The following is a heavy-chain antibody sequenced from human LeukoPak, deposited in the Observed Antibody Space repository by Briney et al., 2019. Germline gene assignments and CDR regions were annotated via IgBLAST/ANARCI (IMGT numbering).Heavy chain of an antibody. D-gene: IGHD1-1*01. J-gene: IGHJ3*01. V-gene: IGHV3-66*02. CDR2: IYSGGST. Sequence: PGGSLRLSCAASGFTVSSNYMSWVRQAPGKGLEWVSVIYSGGSTYYADSVKGRFTISRDNSKNTLYLQMNSPRAEDTAVYYCARDSPMLVDWSEVDDAFDVWGQGTMVTVSS. CDR1: GFTVSSNY. CDR3: ARDSPMLVDWSEVDDAFDV.